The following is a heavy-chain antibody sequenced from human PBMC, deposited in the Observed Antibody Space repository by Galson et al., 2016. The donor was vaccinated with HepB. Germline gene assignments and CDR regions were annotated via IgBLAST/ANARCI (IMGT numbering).Heavy chain of an antibody. CDR2: IKTSGGNT. CDR1: GFTFSTYA. D-gene: IGHD1-14*01. Sequence: SLRLSCAASGFTFSTYAMGWVRQAPGKGLEWVSTIKTSGGNTYYADSVKGRFTISRDDSQNTVYLQMNSLTAEDTALYYCAKVQILITAVTSYYFDDWGQGTLVIVS. V-gene: IGHV3-23*01. CDR3: AKVQILITAVTSYYFDD. J-gene: IGHJ4*02.